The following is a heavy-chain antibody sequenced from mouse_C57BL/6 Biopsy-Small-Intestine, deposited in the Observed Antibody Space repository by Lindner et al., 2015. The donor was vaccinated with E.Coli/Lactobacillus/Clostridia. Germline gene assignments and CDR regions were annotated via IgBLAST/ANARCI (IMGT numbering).Heavy chain of an antibody. V-gene: IGHV1-81*01. J-gene: IGHJ4*01. CDR3: ARREDGYYGTMDY. Sequence: VQLQESGTELTRPGASVKLACKASGYTFISYGISWVRQRTGQGLEWIGEIYPRTGNTYYNEKFKGKATLTADKSSSTAYMELRSLTSEDSAVYFCARREDGYYGTMDYWGQGTSVTVSS. CDR2: IYPRTGNT. CDR1: GYTFISYG. D-gene: IGHD2-3*01.